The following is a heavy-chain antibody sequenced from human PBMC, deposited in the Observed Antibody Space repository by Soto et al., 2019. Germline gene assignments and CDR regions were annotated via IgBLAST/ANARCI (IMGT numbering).Heavy chain of an antibody. CDR3: ARADCTGAYCYSWPFNYGVDV. D-gene: IGHD2-15*01. V-gene: IGHV3-33*08. CDR2: IWYDGSNT. J-gene: IGHJ6*02. Sequence: QVQLVESGGGVVQPGGSLRLSCTTSGFTFNTYGMHWVRQAPGKRLAWVATIWYDGSNTYYADSVKGRFTISRDNSKNTLDLQMNSLGAEDTALYHCARADCTGAYCYSWPFNYGVDVWGQGATVTVSS. CDR1: GFTFNTYG.